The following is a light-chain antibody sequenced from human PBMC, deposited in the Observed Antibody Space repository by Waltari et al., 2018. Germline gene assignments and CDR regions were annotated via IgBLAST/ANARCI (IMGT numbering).Light chain of an antibody. J-gene: IGKJ4*01. V-gene: IGKV1-39*01. CDR1: QSISSN. Sequence: DIQMTKSPSSLSASLGHRVTNTCRASQSISSNLNWYQQKPGKAPKPLIYAASSLQSGVPSRFSGSGSGTDFTLTISSLQPEDFATYYCQQSYSTPLTFGGGTKVEIK. CDR2: AAS. CDR3: QQSYSTPLT.